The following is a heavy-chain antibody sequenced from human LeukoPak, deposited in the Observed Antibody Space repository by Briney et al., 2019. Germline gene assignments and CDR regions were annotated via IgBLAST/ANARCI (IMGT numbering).Heavy chain of an antibody. CDR1: GGSFSGYY. CDR2: INHSGIT. J-gene: IGHJ4*02. CDR3: ARDRAYSSGPHYHFDY. V-gene: IGHV4-34*09. D-gene: IGHD5-18*01. Sequence: SETLSLTCAVYGGSFSGYYWSWIRQPPGKGLEWIGEINHSGITNYNPSLKSRVTISVDTSKNQFSLKLSSVTAADTAVYYSARDRAYSSGPHYHFDYWGQRTLVTVSS.